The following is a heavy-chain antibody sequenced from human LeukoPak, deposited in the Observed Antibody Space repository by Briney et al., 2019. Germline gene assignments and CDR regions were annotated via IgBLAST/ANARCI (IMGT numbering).Heavy chain of an antibody. V-gene: IGHV4-59*01. D-gene: IGHD3-22*01. CDR1: GGSISSYY. CDR3: ARDPSQSRGYYHDY. CDR2: IYYSGST. J-gene: IGHJ4*02. Sequence: SETLSLTCTVSGGSISSYYWSWIRQPPGKGLEWIGYIYYSGSTNYNPSLKSRVTISVDTSKNQFSLNLNSVTAADTAVYYCARDPSQSRGYYHDYWGQGTLVTVSS.